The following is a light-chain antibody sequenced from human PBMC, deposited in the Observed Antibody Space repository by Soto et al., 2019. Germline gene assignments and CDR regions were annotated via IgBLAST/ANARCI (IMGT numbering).Light chain of an antibody. CDR2: DVN. CDR3: SSYTTSSTLDV. V-gene: IGLV2-14*03. J-gene: IGLJ1*01. CDR1: SGDVGGFNS. Sequence: QSALTQPASVSGSPGQSITISCIGISGDVGGFNSVSWYQHHPGKAPKLMIYDVNNRPSGVSNRFSGSKSGSTASLTISGLQPEDEADYYFSSYTTSSTLDVFGTGTKLTVL.